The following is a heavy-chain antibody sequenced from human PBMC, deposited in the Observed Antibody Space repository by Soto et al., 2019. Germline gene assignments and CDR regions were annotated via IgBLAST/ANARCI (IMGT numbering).Heavy chain of an antibody. CDR2: INCDNGNT. CDR1: GYSFSNNG. V-gene: IGHV1-18*04. Sequence: QVQLVQSGAEVKKPGASVKVSCQASGYSFSNNGISWVRQAPGQGFEWMGWINCDNGNTNYAQKFQGRVTMTTDTSTSTAYMELRSLRSDDTAVYYCARDLGYGDYGTDFWGQGTLVTVSS. J-gene: IGHJ4*02. D-gene: IGHD4-17*01. CDR3: ARDLGYGDYGTDF.